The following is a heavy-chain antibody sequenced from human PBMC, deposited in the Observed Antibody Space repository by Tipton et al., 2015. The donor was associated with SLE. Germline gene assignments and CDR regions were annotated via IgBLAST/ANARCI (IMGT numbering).Heavy chain of an antibody. V-gene: IGHV4-31*02. Sequence: LRLSCTVSGGSISSGGYYWSWIRQHPGKGLEWIGYIYYSGSTYYNPSLKSRVTISVDTSKNQFSLKLSSVTAADTAVYYCATSQVPGGFQHWGQGTLVTVSS. CDR3: ATSQVPGGFQH. J-gene: IGHJ1*01. CDR1: GGSISSGGYY. D-gene: IGHD3-10*01. CDR2: IYYSGST.